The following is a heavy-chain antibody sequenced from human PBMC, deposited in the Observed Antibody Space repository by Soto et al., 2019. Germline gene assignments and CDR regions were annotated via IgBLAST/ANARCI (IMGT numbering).Heavy chain of an antibody. Sequence: GGSLRLSCAASGFTFSDYYMSWIRQAPGKGLEWVSYISSSSSSTNYADSVKGRFTISRDNAKNSLYLQMNSLRAEDTAVYYCARMAASGTKFDYWGPGTLVTVSS. CDR2: ISSSSSST. CDR1: GFTFSDYY. CDR3: ARMAASGTKFDY. V-gene: IGHV3-11*06. J-gene: IGHJ4*02. D-gene: IGHD6-13*01.